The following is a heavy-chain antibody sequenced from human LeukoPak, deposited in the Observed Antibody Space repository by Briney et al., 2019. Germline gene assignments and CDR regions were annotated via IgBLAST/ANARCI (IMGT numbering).Heavy chain of an antibody. V-gene: IGHV3-30*02. CDR1: GFTFNNFG. D-gene: IGHD4-11*01. CDR3: ASTDYSVFDY. Sequence: GGSLRLSCEASGFTFNNFGMHWVRQAPGKGLEWVAFIGYGESKKYYAESVKGRFTISRDDSKNTLYLQMSALKTEDTAVYYCASTDYSVFDYWGQGTLVTVSS. CDR2: IGYGESKK. J-gene: IGHJ4*02.